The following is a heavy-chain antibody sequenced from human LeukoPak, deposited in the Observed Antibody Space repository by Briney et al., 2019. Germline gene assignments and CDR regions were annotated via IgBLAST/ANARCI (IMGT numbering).Heavy chain of an antibody. D-gene: IGHD2-2*01. V-gene: IGHV3-21*01. CDR3: ARVGGHCTSTSCPPLDY. CDR2: IDSSSRYI. Sequence: GGSLRLSCAASGFTFSSYNMDWVRQPPGKGREWVSFIDSSSRYIYQSDSVKGRFTISRDNAKSSVFLQMNSLRAEDTAVYYCARVGGHCTSTSCPPLDYWGQGTLVTVSS. CDR1: GFTFSSYN. J-gene: IGHJ4*02.